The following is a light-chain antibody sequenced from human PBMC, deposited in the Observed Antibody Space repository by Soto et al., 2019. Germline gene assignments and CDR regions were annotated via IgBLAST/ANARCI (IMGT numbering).Light chain of an antibody. CDR3: QQYNKWPYT. CDR2: DAS. V-gene: IGKV3-15*01. Sequence: EIVMTQSPATLSVSPGERATLSCRASQSVSGRLAWYQQKPGQAPRLLMYDASTRATGFPARFSGSGSGTEFTLTISDLQSEDFAVYFCQQYNKWPYTFGQGTKLDIK. CDR1: QSVSGR. J-gene: IGKJ2*01.